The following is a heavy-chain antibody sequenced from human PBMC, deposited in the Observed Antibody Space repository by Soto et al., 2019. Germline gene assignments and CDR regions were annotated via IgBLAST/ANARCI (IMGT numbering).Heavy chain of an antibody. CDR2: ISYDGSDK. CDR3: FGGQYYFAY. CDR1: GFPFTSYG. V-gene: IGHV3-30*03. J-gene: IGHJ4*02. Sequence: QVQLVESGGGVVQPGRSLRLSCAASGFPFTSYGMHWVREGPDKGLEWVAIISYDGSDKYYADSVKGRFTISRDNSKNTPYLQMTSLSPEDTALHYCFGGQYYFAYRGQGTLVIVSS. D-gene: IGHD3-10*01.